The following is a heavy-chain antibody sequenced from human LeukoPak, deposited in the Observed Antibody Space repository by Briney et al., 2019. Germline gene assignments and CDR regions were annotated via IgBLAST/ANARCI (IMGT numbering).Heavy chain of an antibody. CDR1: GGPISSYY. CDR3: ARGRYDFWSGYYTAYYDMDV. CDR2: IYYSGST. J-gene: IGHJ6*02. Sequence: SETLSLTCTVSGGPISSYYWSWIRQPPGKGLEWIGYIYYSGSTNYNPSLKSRVTISVDTSKNQFSLKLSSVTAADTAVYYCARGRYDFWSGYYTAYYDMDVWGQGTTVTVSS. V-gene: IGHV4-59*01. D-gene: IGHD3-3*01.